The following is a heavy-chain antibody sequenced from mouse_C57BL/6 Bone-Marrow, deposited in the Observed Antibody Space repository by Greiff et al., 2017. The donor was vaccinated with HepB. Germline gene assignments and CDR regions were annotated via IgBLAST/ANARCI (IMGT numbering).Heavy chain of an antibody. D-gene: IGHD1-1*01. CDR1: GFTFSDYY. CDR2: ISNGGGST. Sequence: DVKLVESGGGLVQPGGSLKLSCAASGFTFSDYYMYWVRQTPEKRLEWVAYISNGGGSTYYPDTVKGRFTISRDNAKNTLYLQMSRLKSEDTAMYYCAIGGYYYGSSYLPWYFDVWGTGTTVTVSS. J-gene: IGHJ1*03. V-gene: IGHV5-12*01. CDR3: AIGGYYYGSSYLPWYFDV.